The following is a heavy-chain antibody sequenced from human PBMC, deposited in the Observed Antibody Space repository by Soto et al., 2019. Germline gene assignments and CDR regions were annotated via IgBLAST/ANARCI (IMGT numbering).Heavy chain of an antibody. J-gene: IGHJ5*02. CDR3: ARLGSSSSGRFSWFDP. Sequence: PSETLSLTCPVSGGSISSYYWSWIRQPPGKGLEWIGYIYYSGSTNYNPSLKSRVTISVDTSKNQFSLKLSSVTAADTAVYYCARLGSSSSGRFSWFDPWGQGTTVTVSS. V-gene: IGHV4-59*01. CDR1: GGSISSYY. D-gene: IGHD6-6*01. CDR2: IYYSGST.